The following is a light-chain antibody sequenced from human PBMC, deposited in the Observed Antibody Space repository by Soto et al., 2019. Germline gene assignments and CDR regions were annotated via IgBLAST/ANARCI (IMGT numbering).Light chain of an antibody. Sequence: EIVLTQSPATLSLSPGERATLSCRASQSVTSDLAWYQQKPGQAPRLLIYDASNRATGIPARFSGSGSGTDFTLTISSLEPEDFAVYYGQQRSTWPLTFGGGTKVQIK. CDR3: QQRSTWPLT. V-gene: IGKV3-11*01. J-gene: IGKJ4*01. CDR1: QSVTSD. CDR2: DAS.